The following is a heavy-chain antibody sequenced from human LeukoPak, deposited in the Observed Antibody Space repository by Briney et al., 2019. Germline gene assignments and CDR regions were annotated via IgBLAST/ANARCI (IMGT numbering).Heavy chain of an antibody. D-gene: IGHD5-18*01. Sequence: SETLSLTCAVYGGSFSGYYWSWIRQPPGKGLEWIGEINHSRSTNYNPSLKSRVTISVDTSKNQFSLKLSSVTAADTAVYYCARGQDLIGCSYGQGVFDYWGQGTLVTVSS. V-gene: IGHV4-34*01. CDR1: GGSFSGYY. CDR3: ARGQDLIGCSYGQGVFDY. J-gene: IGHJ4*02. CDR2: INHSRST.